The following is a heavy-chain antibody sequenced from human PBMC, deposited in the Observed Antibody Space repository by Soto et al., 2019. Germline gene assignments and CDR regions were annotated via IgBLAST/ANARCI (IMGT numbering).Heavy chain of an antibody. V-gene: IGHV3-7*01. CDR3: ARDGVAAGLYLDN. J-gene: IGHJ4*02. Sequence: PGGSLRLSCAASGFIFRSYWMSWVRQAPGKGLEWVANINQDGSEKYYLDSVRGRFIISRDNAENSLYLQMNSLRAEDTALYYCARDGVAAGLYLDNWGQGTLVTVSS. CDR1: GFIFRSYW. D-gene: IGHD2-15*01. CDR2: INQDGSEK.